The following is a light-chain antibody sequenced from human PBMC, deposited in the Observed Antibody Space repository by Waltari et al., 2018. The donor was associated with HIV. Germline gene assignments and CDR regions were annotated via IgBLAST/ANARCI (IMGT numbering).Light chain of an antibody. Sequence: DIQMTQSPSSLSASVGGRVTITCRASQNIDNFLSWYQQKPGKAPRLLIYGTSDVQSGVPSRFSGSGSGTDFTLTISTLQPEDFATYFCLQTFITPLTFGPGTKVDLK. V-gene: IGKV1-39*01. CDR2: GTS. J-gene: IGKJ3*01. CDR1: QNIDNF. CDR3: LQTFITPLT.